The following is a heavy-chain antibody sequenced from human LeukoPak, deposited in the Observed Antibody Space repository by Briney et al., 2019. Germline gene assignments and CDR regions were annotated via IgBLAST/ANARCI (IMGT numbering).Heavy chain of an antibody. CDR2: ISYDGSNK. CDR3: ARDLPGITVAGATEH. V-gene: IGHV3-30*04. CDR1: GFTFSSYD. J-gene: IGHJ1*01. D-gene: IGHD6-19*01. Sequence: GGSLRLSCAASGFTFSSYDMHWVRQAPGKGLEWVAVISYDGSNKYYADSVKGRFTISRDNSKNTLYLQMNSLGAEDTAVYYCARDLPGITVAGATEHWGPGTLVTVSS.